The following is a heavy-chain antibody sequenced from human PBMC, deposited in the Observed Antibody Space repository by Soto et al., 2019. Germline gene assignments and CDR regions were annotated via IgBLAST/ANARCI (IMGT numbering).Heavy chain of an antibody. CDR1: GFTFSSYG. J-gene: IGHJ4*02. CDR3: ARGIRPGYCSGGSCAYFDY. CDR2: IWYDGSNK. D-gene: IGHD2-15*01. V-gene: IGHV3-33*01. Sequence: GGSLRLSCAASGFTFSSYGMHWVRQAPGKGLEWVAVIWYDGSNKYYADSVKGRFTISRENSKNTLYLQMNGLRAEDTAVYYCARGIRPGYCSGGSCAYFDYWGQGTLVTVSS.